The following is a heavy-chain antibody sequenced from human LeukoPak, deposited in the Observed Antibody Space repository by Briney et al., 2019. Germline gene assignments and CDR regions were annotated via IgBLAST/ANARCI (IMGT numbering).Heavy chain of an antibody. J-gene: IGHJ5*02. V-gene: IGHV1-2*02. CDR2: INPNSGGT. D-gene: IGHD3-10*01. Sequence: ASVKVSCKASGYTFTSYAISWVRQAPGQGLEWMGWINPNSGGTNYAQKFQGRVTMTRDTSISTAYMELSRLRSDDTAVYYCARAGGYYGSGSYYNWFDPWGQGTLVTVSS. CDR3: ARAGGYYGSGSYYNWFDP. CDR1: GYTFTSYA.